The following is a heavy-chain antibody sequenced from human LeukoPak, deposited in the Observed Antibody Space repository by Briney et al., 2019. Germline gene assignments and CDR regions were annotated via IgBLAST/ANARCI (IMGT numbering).Heavy chain of an antibody. Sequence: GGSLRLSCAASGFTFDDYAMHWVRQAPGKGLEWVSGISWNSGSIGYADSVKGRFTISRDNAKNSLYLQMNSLRAEDTALYYCVKAISGLANAFDIWGQGTMVTVSS. CDR2: ISWNSGSI. CDR3: VKAISGLANAFDI. V-gene: IGHV3-9*01. D-gene: IGHD1-14*01. J-gene: IGHJ3*02. CDR1: GFTFDDYA.